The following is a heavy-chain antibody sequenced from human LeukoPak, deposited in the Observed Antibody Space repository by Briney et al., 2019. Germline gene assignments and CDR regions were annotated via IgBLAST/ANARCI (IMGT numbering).Heavy chain of an antibody. D-gene: IGHD6-19*01. CDR3: ARGSAVAAFVPWFDP. CDR1: RGSISSYY. J-gene: IGHJ5*02. CDR2: IYYSGST. V-gene: IGHV4-59*01. Sequence: SETLSLTCTVSRGSISSYYRSWIRRPPGKGLEWIGNIYYSGSTNYNPSLKSRVTISVDTSKDQFSLKLSSVTAADTAVYYCARGSAVAAFVPWFDPWGQGTLVTVSS.